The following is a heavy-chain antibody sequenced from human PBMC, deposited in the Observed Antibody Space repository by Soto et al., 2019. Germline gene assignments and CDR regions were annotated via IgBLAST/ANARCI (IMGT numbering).Heavy chain of an antibody. CDR2: INHSGST. V-gene: IGHV4-34*01. D-gene: IGHD2-15*01. J-gene: IGHJ6*03. CDR3: ARLTTCSGGSCYPRAYYYYYMDV. CDR1: GWSFSGYY. Sequence: SEPLSLNCDDYGWSFSGYYWRWIRQLPGRALEWIGEINHSGSTNYNPSLKSRVTISVDTSKNQFSLKLSSVTAADTAVYYCARLTTCSGGSCYPRAYYYYYMDVWGKGTTVT.